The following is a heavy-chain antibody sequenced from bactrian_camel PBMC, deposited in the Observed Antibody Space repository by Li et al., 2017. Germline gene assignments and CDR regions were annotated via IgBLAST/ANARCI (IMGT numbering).Heavy chain of an antibody. Sequence: QLVESGGGLVQPGGSLRVSCAASGFTFSRLYMSWVRQAPGKGLEWVSSIYTGGGSTYYADSVKGRFTISKDNAKATLYLQMNSLKSEDTAVYYCAADPLTMVSNSANWNYWGQGTQVTVS. J-gene: IGHJ4*01. CDR3: AADPLTMVSNSANWNY. V-gene: IGHV3S28*01. CDR1: GFTFSRLY. D-gene: IGHD7*01. CDR2: IYTGGGST.